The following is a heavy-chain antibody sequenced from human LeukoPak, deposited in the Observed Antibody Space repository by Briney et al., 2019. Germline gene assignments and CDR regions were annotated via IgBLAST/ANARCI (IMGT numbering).Heavy chain of an antibody. Sequence: GGSLRLSCAASGFTVSSNHMSWVRQAPGKGLEWVSVIYSGGSTYYADSVKGRFTISRDNSKNTLYLQMNSLRAEDTAVYYCARLTRYSSSSGGNDFDYWGQGTLVTVSS. CDR1: GFTVSSNH. V-gene: IGHV3-53*01. J-gene: IGHJ4*02. D-gene: IGHD6-6*01. CDR2: IYSGGST. CDR3: ARLTRYSSSSGGNDFDY.